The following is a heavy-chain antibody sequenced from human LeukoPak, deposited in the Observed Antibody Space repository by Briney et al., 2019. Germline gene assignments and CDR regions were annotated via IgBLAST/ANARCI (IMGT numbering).Heavy chain of an antibody. D-gene: IGHD4-17*01. CDR3: ARAMVSTVTPSYNWFDP. CDR2: INHSGST. V-gene: IGHV4-34*01. J-gene: IGHJ5*02. CDR1: GGSFSGYY. Sequence: PETLSLTCAVYGGSFSGYYWSWIRQPPGKGLEWIGEINHSGSTNYNPSLKSRVTISVDTSKNQFSLKLSSVTAADTAVYYCARAMVSTVTPSYNWFDPWGQGTLVTVSS.